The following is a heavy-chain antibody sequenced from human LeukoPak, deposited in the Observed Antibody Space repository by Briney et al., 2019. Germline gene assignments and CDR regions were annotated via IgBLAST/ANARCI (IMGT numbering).Heavy chain of an antibody. CDR3: ASGPAGWYSGYDYLDY. CDR1: GYTFTSYY. D-gene: IGHD5-12*01. Sequence: GASVKVSCKASGYTFTSYYMHWVRQAPGQGLEWMGIINPSGGSTSYAQKFQGRVTMTRDMSTSTVYMELSSLRSDDTAVYYCASGPAGWYSGYDYLDYWGQGTLVTVSS. V-gene: IGHV1-46*01. CDR2: INPSGGST. J-gene: IGHJ4*02.